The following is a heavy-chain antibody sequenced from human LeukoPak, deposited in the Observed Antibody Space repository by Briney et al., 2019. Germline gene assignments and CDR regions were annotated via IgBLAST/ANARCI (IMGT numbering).Heavy chain of an antibody. D-gene: IGHD4-23*01. Sequence: TSETLSLTCTVSGGSISSSSYYWSWIRQPPGKGLEWIGEINHSGSTNYNPSLKSRVTISVDTSKNQFSLKLSSVTAADTAVYYCARTTVVTPRYFDYWGQGTLVTVSS. CDR1: GGSISSSSYY. CDR3: ARTTVVTPRYFDY. J-gene: IGHJ4*02. CDR2: INHSGST. V-gene: IGHV4-39*07.